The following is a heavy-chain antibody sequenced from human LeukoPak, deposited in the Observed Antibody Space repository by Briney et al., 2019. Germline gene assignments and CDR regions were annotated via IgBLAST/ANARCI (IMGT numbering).Heavy chain of an antibody. CDR3: ARGVHSGSYGY. CDR2: IYSGGST. J-gene: IGHJ4*02. V-gene: IGHV3-53*01. D-gene: IGHD1-26*01. CDR1: GFTVGSYY. Sequence: PGGSLRLSCAASGFTVGSYYMSWVRQAPGKGLEWVSVIYSGGSTYYADSVKGRFTTSRDNSKNTLYLQMNSLRAEDTAVYYCARGVHSGSYGYWGQGTLVTVSS.